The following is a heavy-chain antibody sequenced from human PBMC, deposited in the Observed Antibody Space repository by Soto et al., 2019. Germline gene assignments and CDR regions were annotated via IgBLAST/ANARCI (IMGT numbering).Heavy chain of an antibody. J-gene: IGHJ5*02. CDR2: IYYSGST. V-gene: IGHV4-59*01. D-gene: IGHD2-2*01. CDR1: GGSISSYY. CDR3: SRGGGYCSSTSCHNWFDP. Sequence: SETLSLTCTVSGGSISSYYWSWIRQPPGKGLEWIGYIYYSGSTNYNPSLKSRVTISVDTSKNQFSLKMSSVTAADTAVYYFSRGGGYCSSTSCHNWFDPWGQGTLVTVSS.